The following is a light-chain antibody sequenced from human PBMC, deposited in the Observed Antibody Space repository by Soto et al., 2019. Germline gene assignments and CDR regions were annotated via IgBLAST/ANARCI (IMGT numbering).Light chain of an antibody. Sequence: QAVVTQPPSASGTPGQRVTISCSGGSSNIKTNGVSWYQQVPGAAPKLLISSNNQRPSGAPDRFTGSKSGTSASLAIAGLQSEDEATYHCATWDDSLNGLIFGGGTKLTVL. CDR1: SSNIKTNG. J-gene: IGLJ2*01. CDR3: ATWDDSLNGLI. V-gene: IGLV1-44*01. CDR2: SNN.